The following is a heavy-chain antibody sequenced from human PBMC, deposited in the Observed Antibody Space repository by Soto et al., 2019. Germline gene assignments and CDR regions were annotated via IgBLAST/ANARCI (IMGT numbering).Heavy chain of an antibody. CDR3: ARGLGEQQLVYWFDP. CDR2: INHSGST. J-gene: IGHJ5*02. CDR1: GGSFSGYY. D-gene: IGHD6-13*01. V-gene: IGHV4-34*01. Sequence: TSETLSLTCAVYGGSFSGYYWSWIRQPPGKGLEWIGEINHSGSTNYNPSLKSRVTISVDTSKNQFSLKLSSVTAADTAVYYCARGLGEQQLVYWFDPGGQGTRVTVSS.